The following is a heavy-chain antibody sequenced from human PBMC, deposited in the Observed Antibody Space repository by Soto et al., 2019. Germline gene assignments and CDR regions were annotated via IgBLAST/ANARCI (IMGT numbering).Heavy chain of an antibody. CDR1: GFTFSSYA. D-gene: IGHD6-6*01. CDR3: ARENIAALTNNPTFDY. J-gene: IGHJ4*02. V-gene: IGHV3-30-3*01. Sequence: QVQLVESGGGVVQPGRSLRLSCAASGFTFSSYAMHWVRQAPGKGLEWVAVISYDGSNKYYADSVKGRFTISRDNSKNTLYLQMNSLRAEDMAVYYCARENIAALTNNPTFDYWGQGTLVTVSS. CDR2: ISYDGSNK.